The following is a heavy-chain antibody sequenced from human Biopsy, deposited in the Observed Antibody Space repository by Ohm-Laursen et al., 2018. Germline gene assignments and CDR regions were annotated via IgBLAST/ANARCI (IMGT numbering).Heavy chain of an antibody. CDR1: GGSISSGGSY. D-gene: IGHD3-22*01. CDR3: ARGDYFDSNGYFWFDP. V-gene: IGHV4-31*01. J-gene: IGHJ5*02. Sequence: SQTLSLTCTVSGGSISSGGSYWSWLRQRPGKGLEWIGNIFNSANTYYNPSLKNLITISGDTSKNQFSLKLNSVTAADTAVYYCARGDYFDSNGYFWFDPWGQGTLVTVSS. CDR2: IFNSANT.